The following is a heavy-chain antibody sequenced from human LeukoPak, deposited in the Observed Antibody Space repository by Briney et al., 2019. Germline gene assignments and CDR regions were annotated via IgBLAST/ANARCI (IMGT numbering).Heavy chain of an antibody. Sequence: GASVKVSCKASGYTFTSYDINWVRQATGQGLEWMGRMNPNSGNTGYAQKFQGGVTMTRNTSISTAYMELSSLRSEDTAVYYCARMRKVRGVTVPRWFDPWGQGTLVTVSS. J-gene: IGHJ5*02. V-gene: IGHV1-8*01. CDR2: MNPNSGNT. D-gene: IGHD3-10*01. CDR1: GYTFTSYD. CDR3: ARMRKVRGVTVPRWFDP.